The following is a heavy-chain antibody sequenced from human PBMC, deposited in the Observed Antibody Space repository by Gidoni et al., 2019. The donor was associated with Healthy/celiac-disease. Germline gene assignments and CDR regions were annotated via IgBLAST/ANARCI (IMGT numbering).Heavy chain of an antibody. Sequence: EVQLLESGGGLVQPGGSLRLSCAASGFTFRSYAMSWVRQAPGKGLEWVSAISGSGGSTYYADSVKGRFTISRDNSKNTLYLQRNSLRAEDTAVYYCAKVERAAGTLSWYFDLWGRGTLVTVSS. CDR3: AKVERAAGTLSWYFDL. D-gene: IGHD6-13*01. V-gene: IGHV3-23*01. J-gene: IGHJ2*01. CDR1: GFTFRSYA. CDR2: ISGSGGST.